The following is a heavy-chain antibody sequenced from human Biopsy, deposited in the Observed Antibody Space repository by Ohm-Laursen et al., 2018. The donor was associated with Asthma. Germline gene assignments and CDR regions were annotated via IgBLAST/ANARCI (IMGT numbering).Heavy chain of an antibody. J-gene: IGHJ4*02. CDR2: IYSGGTS. Sequence: SLRLSCAASGFAVSSDYMFWVRQAPGKGLEWVSVIYSGGTSHTADSARGRFSITRDYSKNTLYLQMHSLRAEDTTVYYCARGDSSGWSHCYFDYWGQGTLVTVSS. D-gene: IGHD6-19*01. CDR1: GFAVSSDY. V-gene: IGHV3-53*01. CDR3: ARGDSSGWSHCYFDY.